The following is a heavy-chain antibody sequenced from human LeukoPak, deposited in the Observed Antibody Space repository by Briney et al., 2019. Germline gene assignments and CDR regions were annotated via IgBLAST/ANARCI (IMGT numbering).Heavy chain of an antibody. V-gene: IGHV1-69*13. CDR1: GGTFSSYA. D-gene: IGHD6-13*01. J-gene: IGHJ4*02. Sequence: ASVKVSCKASGGTFSSYAISWVRQAPGQGLEWMGGIIPIFGRANYAQKFQGRVTITADESTSTAYMELSSLRSKDTAVYYCARVRAAAGTAVEGSDYWGQGTLVTVSS. CDR3: ARVRAAAGTAVEGSDY. CDR2: IIPIFGRA.